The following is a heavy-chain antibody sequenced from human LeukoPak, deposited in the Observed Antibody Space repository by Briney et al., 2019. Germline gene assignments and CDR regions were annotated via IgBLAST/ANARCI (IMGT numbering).Heavy chain of an antibody. Sequence: SETLSLTCTVSGGSISSRPYYWGWIRQPPGKGLEWLGSFDYSGSTYYNPSLKSRVTISVDTSKNQFSLKLRSVTAADTAVYYCARESERDVPGVYWGQGTLVTVSS. CDR3: ARESERDVPGVY. CDR2: FDYSGST. J-gene: IGHJ4*02. CDR1: GGSISSRPYY. V-gene: IGHV4-39*07. D-gene: IGHD3-10*01.